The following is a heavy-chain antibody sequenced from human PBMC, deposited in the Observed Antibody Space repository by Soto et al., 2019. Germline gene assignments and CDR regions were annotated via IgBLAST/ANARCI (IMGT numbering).Heavy chain of an antibody. CDR3: AKDRYYYYMDV. V-gene: IGHV3-30*18. CDR2: ISYDGSNK. J-gene: IGHJ6*03. Sequence: GGSLRLSCAASGFTFSSYGMHWVRQAPGKGLEWVAVISYDGSNKYYADSVKGRFTISRDNSKNTLYLQMNSLRAEDTAVYYCAKDRYYYYMDVWGKGTTLTVSS. CDR1: GFTFSSYG.